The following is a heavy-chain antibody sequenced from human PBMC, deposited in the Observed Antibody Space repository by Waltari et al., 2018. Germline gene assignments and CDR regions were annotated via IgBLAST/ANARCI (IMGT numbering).Heavy chain of an antibody. D-gene: IGHD6-19*01. J-gene: IGHJ4*02. CDR1: GGSIYINNW. CDR3: ASRAVAGNNFDY. Sequence: QVQLQESGPGLVKPLGTLSLTCAVSGGSIYINNWWSWVRQAPEKGLDWIGEIYHTGSTNYNPALKSRVTISVDKSRNHFSLNLTSVTVADTALYYCASRAVAGNNFDYWGQGRLVTVSS. V-gene: IGHV4-4*02. CDR2: IYHTGST.